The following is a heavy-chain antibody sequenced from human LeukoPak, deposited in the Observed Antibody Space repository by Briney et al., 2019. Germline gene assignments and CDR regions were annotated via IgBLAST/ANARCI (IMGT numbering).Heavy chain of an antibody. CDR3: ARNGYCSGGSCYSNNAFDV. V-gene: IGHV4-31*03. D-gene: IGHD2-15*01. Sequence: SQTLSLTCTVSGGSISSGDSYWSWIRQLPGKGLEWIGYIYYSGTTYYNPSLKSRLTISVDTSKNQFSLRLSSVTAADTAVYYCARNGYCSGGSCYSNNAFDVWGQGTMVTVSS. J-gene: IGHJ3*01. CDR2: IYYSGTT. CDR1: GGSISSGDSY.